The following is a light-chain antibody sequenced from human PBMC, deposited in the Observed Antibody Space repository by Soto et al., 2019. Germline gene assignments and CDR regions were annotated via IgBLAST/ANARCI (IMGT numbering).Light chain of an antibody. CDR2: WAS. CDR1: QSDLYSSNNKNY. Sequence: DIVMTQSPESLAVSLGERATNNCKSSQSDLYSSNNKNYLAWYQQKPGQPPKLLIYWASTRESGVPDRFSGSGSGTDFTLTISSLQAEDGAVYYCQQYYSTPSWTFGQGTKVELK. CDR3: QQYYSTPSWT. J-gene: IGKJ1*01. V-gene: IGKV4-1*01.